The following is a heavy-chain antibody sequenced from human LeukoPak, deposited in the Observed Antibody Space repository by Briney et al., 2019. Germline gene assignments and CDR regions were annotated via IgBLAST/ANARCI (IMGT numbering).Heavy chain of an antibody. V-gene: IGHV4-4*02. Sequence: PSGTLSLTCAVSGGSISSSNWWSWVRQPPGKGLEWIGEIYHSGRTNYNPSLKSRVTISVDKSKNQFSLKLSSVTAADTAVYYCARGVEYYDSSGYFTDFDYWGQGTLVTVSS. CDR1: GGSISSSNW. CDR2: IYHSGRT. D-gene: IGHD3-22*01. J-gene: IGHJ4*02. CDR3: ARGVEYYDSSGYFTDFDY.